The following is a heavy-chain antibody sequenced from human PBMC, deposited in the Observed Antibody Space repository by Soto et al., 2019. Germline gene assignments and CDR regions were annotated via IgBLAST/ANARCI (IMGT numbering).Heavy chain of an antibody. CDR1: GFTFSDHW. CDR2: IKRDGSEE. D-gene: IGHD2-15*01. Sequence: PGGSLRLSCAASGFTFSDHWMSWVRQAPGKGLEFVANIKRDGSEEFHVDSVKGRFTISRDNANNALYLQMSNLRAEDTAVYYCTRGYCPGGSCYYEYFFDSWGQGTLVTVSS. V-gene: IGHV3-7*03. J-gene: IGHJ4*02. CDR3: TRGYCPGGSCYYEYFFDS.